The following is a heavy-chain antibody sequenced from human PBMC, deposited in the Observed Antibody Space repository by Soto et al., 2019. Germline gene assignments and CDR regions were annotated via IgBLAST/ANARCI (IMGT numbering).Heavy chain of an antibody. CDR1: GYTFTSYG. CDR3: ARYSSSYLYYYYGMDV. CDR2: ISAYNGNT. D-gene: IGHD6-6*01. J-gene: IGHJ6*02. V-gene: IGHV1-18*01. Sequence: ASVKVSCKASGYTFTSYGISWVRHAPGQGLEWMGWISAYNGNTSYAQKLKGRVTMTTDTSTSTAYMELRSLRSEDTAVYYCARYSSSYLYYYYGMDVWGQGTTVTVSS.